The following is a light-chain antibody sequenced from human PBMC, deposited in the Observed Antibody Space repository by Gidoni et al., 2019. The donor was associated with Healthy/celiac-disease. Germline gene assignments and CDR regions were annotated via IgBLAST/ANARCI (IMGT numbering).Light chain of an antibody. V-gene: IGKV1-39*01. J-gene: IGKJ4*01. CDR1: QSISSD. CDR2: AAS. Sequence: PYSRSGSVGDRVTITCRASQSISSDLNWYKQKPGKATKLLIDAASNVQSGVPSRSSGRGGGTDFTLTISRLQEEDFANYYCQQSYRHPLTFXGXTKVEIK. CDR3: QQSYRHPLT.